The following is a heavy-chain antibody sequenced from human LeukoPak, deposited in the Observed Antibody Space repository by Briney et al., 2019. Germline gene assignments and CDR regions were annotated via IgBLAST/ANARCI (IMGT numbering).Heavy chain of an antibody. D-gene: IGHD7-27*01. J-gene: IGHJ4*02. V-gene: IGHV4-34*01. CDR2: INHSGST. CDR3: ARGIRWGYSDY. CDR1: GGSFSGYY. Sequence: SETLSLTCAVYGGSFSGYYWSWIRQPPGKGLEWIGEINHSGSTNYNPSLKSRVTISVDTSKNQFSLKLSSVTAADTAVYYCARGIRWGYSDYWGQGTLVTVSS.